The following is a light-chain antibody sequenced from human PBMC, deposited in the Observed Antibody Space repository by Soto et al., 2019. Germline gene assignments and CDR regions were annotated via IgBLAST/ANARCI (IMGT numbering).Light chain of an antibody. CDR1: QTISSW. J-gene: IGKJ1*01. V-gene: IGKV1-5*03. CDR2: KAS. CDR3: QQYNSYSAA. Sequence: IQTTHSPSPLSGSVGDSVTITCRASQTISSWLAWYQQKPGKAPKLLIYKASTLKSGVPSRFSGSGSGTEFTLTIISRQPDDFATYYCQQYNSYSAAFGHGTKVDI.